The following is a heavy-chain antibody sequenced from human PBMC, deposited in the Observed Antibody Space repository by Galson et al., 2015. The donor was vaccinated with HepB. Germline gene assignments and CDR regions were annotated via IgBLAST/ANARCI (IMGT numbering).Heavy chain of an antibody. CDR1: GGSISSSSYY. CDR3: ARERYSDYYLRVDY. V-gene: IGHV4-39*07. Sequence: ETLSLTCTVSGGSISSSSYYWGWIRQPPGKGLEWIGSIYYSGSTYYNPSLKSRVTISVDTSKNQFSLKLSSVTAADTAVYYCARERYSDYYLRVDYWGQGTLVTVSS. J-gene: IGHJ4*02. CDR2: IYYSGST. D-gene: IGHD4-11*01.